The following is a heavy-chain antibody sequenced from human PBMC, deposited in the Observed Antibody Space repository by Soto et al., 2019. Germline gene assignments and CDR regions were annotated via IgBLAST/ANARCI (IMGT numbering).Heavy chain of an antibody. J-gene: IGHJ6*03. CDR3: ARNYGSGSYYRRYYYYYMDV. CDR2: INHSGST. D-gene: IGHD3-10*01. Sequence: SETLSLTCAVYGGSFSGYYWSWIRQPPGKGLEWIGEINHSGSTNYNPSLKSRVTISVDTSKNQFSLKLSSVTAADTAVYYCARNYGSGSYYRRYYYYYMDVWGKGTTVTVSS. V-gene: IGHV4-34*01. CDR1: GGSFSGYY.